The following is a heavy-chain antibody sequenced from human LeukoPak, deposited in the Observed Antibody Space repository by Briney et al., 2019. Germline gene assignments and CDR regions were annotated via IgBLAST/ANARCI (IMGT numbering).Heavy chain of an antibody. V-gene: IGHV3-74*01. CDR2: INTDGSST. CDR1: GFTFSGFW. CDR3: VRDSSASY. J-gene: IGHJ4*02. Sequence: PGGSLRLSCTASGFTFSGFWMYWVRQVPGKGLVSVSRINTDGSSTSYADSVKGRFTISRDSAKNTLYLQMNSLRAEDTALYYCVRDSSASYWGQGTLVTVSS. D-gene: IGHD3-22*01.